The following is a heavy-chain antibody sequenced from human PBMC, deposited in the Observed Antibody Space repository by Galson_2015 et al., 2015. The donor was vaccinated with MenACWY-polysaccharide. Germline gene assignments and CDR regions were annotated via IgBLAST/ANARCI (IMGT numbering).Heavy chain of an antibody. J-gene: IGHJ3*02. V-gene: IGHV3-74*01. CDR3: ARGRGGTTVTRGAFDI. D-gene: IGHD4-17*01. CDR1: GFIFSNYW. Sequence: SLRLSCAASGFIFSNYWMHWVRQAPGKGLVWVSRINTDGRSTSYADSVKGRFTISRDNAKKTLYLQMNSLRAEDTAMYYCARGRGGTTVTRGAFDIWGQGTMVTVSS. CDR2: INTDGRST.